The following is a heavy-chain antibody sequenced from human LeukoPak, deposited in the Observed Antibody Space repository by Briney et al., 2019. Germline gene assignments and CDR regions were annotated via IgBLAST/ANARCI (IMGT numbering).Heavy chain of an antibody. CDR2: VHSSGGT. Sequence: SETLSLTCSVSDDSITKYHWGWIRQPPGKGLEWIGCVHSSGGTYYNPSLETRVTVSLHTSAKQLSLRLTSVAAADTAVYFCSRANINWLRSPGTLYYLDYWGLGTLVTVSS. V-gene: IGHV4-4*07. CDR3: SRANINWLRSPGTLYYLDY. D-gene: IGHD1-20*01. CDR1: DDSITKYH. J-gene: IGHJ4*02.